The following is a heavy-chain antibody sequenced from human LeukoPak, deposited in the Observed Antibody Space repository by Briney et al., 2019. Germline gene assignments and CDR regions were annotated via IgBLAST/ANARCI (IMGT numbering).Heavy chain of an antibody. J-gene: IGHJ3*02. D-gene: IGHD2-2*01. CDR3: ARPVYCSSTTCAGPFQI. CDR1: GGSLRNYY. Sequence: SETLSLTCAVYGGSLRNYYWSWIRQPPGKGLEWVGQINHSGRSTYYNPSLKGRVTISVDSSKNQFSLKVNSVTAADTAMYYCARPVYCSSTTCAGPFQIWGQGTMVTVSP. CDR2: INHSGRST. V-gene: IGHV4-34*01.